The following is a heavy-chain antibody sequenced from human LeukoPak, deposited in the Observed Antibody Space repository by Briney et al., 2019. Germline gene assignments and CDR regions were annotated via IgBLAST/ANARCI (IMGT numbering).Heavy chain of an antibody. CDR3: ARGPGFFYYAPFDP. D-gene: IGHD3-10*01. V-gene: IGHV3-21*01. CDR2: ISSSSSYI. Sequence: GGSLRLSCAASGFTFSSYSMNWVRQVPGKGLEWVSSISSSSSYIYYADSVKGRFTISRDNAKNSLYLQMNSLRAEDTAVYYCARGPGFFYYAPFDPWGQGTLVTVSS. CDR1: GFTFSSYS. J-gene: IGHJ5*02.